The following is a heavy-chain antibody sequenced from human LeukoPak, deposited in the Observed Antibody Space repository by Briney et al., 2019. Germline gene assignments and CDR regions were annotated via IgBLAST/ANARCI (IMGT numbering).Heavy chain of an antibody. CDR2: IYHSGSA. Sequence: SETLSLTCAVSGGSISSGGYSWRWIRQPPGKGLEWIGYIYHSGSAYYNPSLKSRVTISVDRSKNQFSLKLSSVTAADTAVYYCARVRGFGVFDYWGQGTLVTVSS. J-gene: IGHJ4*02. CDR1: GGSISSGGYS. V-gene: IGHV4-30-2*01. CDR3: ARVRGFGVFDY. D-gene: IGHD3-10*01.